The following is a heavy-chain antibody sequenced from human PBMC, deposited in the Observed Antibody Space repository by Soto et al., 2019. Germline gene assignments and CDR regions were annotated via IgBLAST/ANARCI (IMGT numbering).Heavy chain of an antibody. CDR2: INYSERT. CDR3: ARGSRGSFSPFDY. V-gene: IGHV4-34*01. J-gene: IGHJ4*02. Sequence: TLSLTFALYGGPFSGYYWSWILPPPGMGLEWLGEINYSERTNYNPSLKSRVTISADTSKNQFSLNLSSVTAADTAVYYCARGSRGSFSPFDYWGQGTQVTVSS. D-gene: IGHD1-26*01. CDR1: GGPFSGYY.